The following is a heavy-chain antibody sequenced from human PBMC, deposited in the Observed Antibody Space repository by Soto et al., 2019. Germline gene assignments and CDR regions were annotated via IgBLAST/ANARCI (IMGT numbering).Heavy chain of an antibody. CDR2: IWADGSRH. J-gene: IGHJ4*02. V-gene: IGHV3-33*08. D-gene: IGHD3-9*01. CDR3: VGGAGYWRVSYY. CDR1: GFAFSTYG. Sequence: QVQLVESGGGVIQPGKSLRLSCSASGFAFSTYGMHWVRQAPGKGLEWVAVIWADGSRHFYGDSVKGRFTISRDNSKNTLYLQVNSLRVNDPVVYYSVGGAGYWRVSYYWGQGTLVTVSS.